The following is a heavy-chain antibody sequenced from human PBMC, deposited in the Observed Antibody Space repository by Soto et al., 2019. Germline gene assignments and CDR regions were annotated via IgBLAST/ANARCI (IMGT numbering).Heavy chain of an antibody. J-gene: IGHJ4*02. Sequence: QVQLVESGGGVVQPGTSLRLSCEASGFAFNKFGMHWVRQAPGKGLEWVAFISYDGSYQYYADSVQGRLTITRDNSMNTLNMQLNSLSREETAVYYCAKGGEVGGVLGDHWGQGTLVTVSS. D-gene: IGHD2-8*01. CDR2: ISYDGSYQ. CDR3: AKGGEVGGVLGDH. V-gene: IGHV3-30*18. CDR1: GFAFNKFG.